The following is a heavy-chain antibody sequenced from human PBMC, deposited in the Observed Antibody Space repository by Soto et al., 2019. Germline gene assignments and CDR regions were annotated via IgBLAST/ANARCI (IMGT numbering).Heavy chain of an antibody. CDR1: RDTFTSYY. D-gene: IGHD5-18*01. CDR2: INPSGGST. V-gene: IGHV1-46*01. CDR3: ARDPAQFDTAIILPPYYFDY. Sequence: ASVKVSCKAPRDTFTSYYMHWVRQAPGQGLEWMGIINPSGGSTSYAQKFQGRVTMTRDTSTSTVYMELSSLRSEDTAVYYCARDPAQFDTAIILPPYYFDYWGQGTLVTVSS. J-gene: IGHJ4*02.